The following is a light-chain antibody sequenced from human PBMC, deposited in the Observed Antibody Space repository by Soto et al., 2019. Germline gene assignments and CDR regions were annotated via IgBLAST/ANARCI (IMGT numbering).Light chain of an antibody. CDR3: QQSYTSPPT. CDR1: QRIDNY. CDR2: AAS. V-gene: IGKV1-39*01. J-gene: IGKJ4*01. Sequence: DIQMTQSPSSLPASVGDRVNITCRTTQRIDNYLNWYQQKPGKAPNLLIFAASSLQSGVTSRFSGSGSGTDFTLTISSLQPEDFATYYCQQSYTSPPTFGGGTKVEMK.